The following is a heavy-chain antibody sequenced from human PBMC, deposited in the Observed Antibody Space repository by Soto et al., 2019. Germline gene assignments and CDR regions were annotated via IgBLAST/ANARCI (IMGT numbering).Heavy chain of an antibody. CDR3: IQSRCGGDCLQSYASYYYYGMDV. D-gene: IGHD2-21*02. Sequence: GPTLVNPTQTLTLTCTFSGFSLSTSGVGVAWIRQPPGRALEWLALIYWDDDKRYRPSLESRLTITKDTSKNQVVLTMTNMDSVDTATYYCIQSRCGGDCLQSYASYYYYGMDVWGQGTTVTVSS. CDR1: GFSLSTSGVG. J-gene: IGHJ6*02. CDR2: IYWDDDK. V-gene: IGHV2-5*02.